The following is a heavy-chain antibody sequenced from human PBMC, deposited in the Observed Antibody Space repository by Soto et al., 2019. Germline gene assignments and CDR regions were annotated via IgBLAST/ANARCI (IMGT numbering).Heavy chain of an antibody. D-gene: IGHD1-1*01. CDR3: ARDIEWPADERYAFDI. V-gene: IGHV3-66*03. J-gene: IGHJ3*02. CDR2: IVGSGET. CDR1: GFTFPIYA. Sequence: PGGSRRLSCAASGFTFPIYAMMWSRQAPGKGLGWGSGIVGSGETYYADSVKGRLTISRDNSKNTLYLQMNGLRAEDTAMYYCARDIEWPADERYAFDIWGQGTMVTVSS.